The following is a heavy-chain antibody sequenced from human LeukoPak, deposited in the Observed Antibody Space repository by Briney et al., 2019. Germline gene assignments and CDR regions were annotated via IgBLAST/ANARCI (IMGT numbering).Heavy chain of an antibody. CDR3: ARDLSGYDYIDY. CDR2: IYYSGNT. D-gene: IGHD5-12*01. V-gene: IGHV4-31*03. J-gene: IGHJ4*02. CDR1: GGFISSGGYY. Sequence: SETLSLTCTVSGGFISSGGYYWSWIRQHPGKGLEWIGYIYYSGNTFYNPSLRSRVSISLDTSKNQFSLKLSSVTAADTAVYYCARDLSGYDYIDYWGQGALVTVSS.